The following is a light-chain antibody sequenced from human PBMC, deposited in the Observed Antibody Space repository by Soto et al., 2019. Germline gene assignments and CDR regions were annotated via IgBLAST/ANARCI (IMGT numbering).Light chain of an antibody. CDR1: SSDVGGYNY. V-gene: IGLV2-14*01. CDR3: SSYTSSDTLV. Sequence: QSVLTQPASVSGSPGQSITISCTGTSSDVGGYNYVSWYQQHPPKAPKLMIYEVINRPSGVSNRFSGSKSGNTASLTISGLQAEDEAVYYCSSYTSSDTLVFGGGTKLTVL. J-gene: IGLJ3*02. CDR2: EVI.